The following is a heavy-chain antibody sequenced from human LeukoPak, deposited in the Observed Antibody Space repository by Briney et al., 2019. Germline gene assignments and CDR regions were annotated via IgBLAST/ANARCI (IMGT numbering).Heavy chain of an antibody. Sequence: GGSLRLSCAASGFTFSSYSMNWVRQAPGKGLEWVSYISSSSSTIYYADSVKGRFTISRDNAKNSLYLQMNSLRAEDTAVYYCARDTTSDIVVGFYYYYYGMDVWGQGTTVTVPS. D-gene: IGHD2-2*01. CDR1: GFTFSSYS. CDR2: ISSSSSTI. CDR3: ARDTTSDIVVGFYYYYYGMDV. J-gene: IGHJ6*02. V-gene: IGHV3-48*01.